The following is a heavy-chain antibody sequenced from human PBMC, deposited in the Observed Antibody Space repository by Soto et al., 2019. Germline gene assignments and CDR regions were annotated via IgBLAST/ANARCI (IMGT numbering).Heavy chain of an antibody. J-gene: IGHJ4*02. V-gene: IGHV1-46*01. CDR1: GYTFTSYY. CDR2: INPSGGST. Sequence: ASVKVSCKASGYTFTSYYMHWVRQAPGQGLEWMGIINPSGGSTSYAQKFQGRVTMTRDTSTSTVYMELSSLRYEDTAVYYCARAYCISTSGYVVDFFDYWGQGTMVTVS. CDR3: ARAYCISTSGYVVDFFDY. D-gene: IGHD2-2*01.